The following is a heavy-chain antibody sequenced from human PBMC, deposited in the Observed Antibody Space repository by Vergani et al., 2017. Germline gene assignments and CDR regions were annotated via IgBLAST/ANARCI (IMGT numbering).Heavy chain of an antibody. CDR1: GFTFSSYA. CDR3: AKDSRGYSYGYDFDY. J-gene: IGHJ4*02. CDR2: ISYDGSNK. D-gene: IGHD5-18*01. Sequence: QVQLVESGGGVVQPGRSLRLSCAASGFTFSSYAMHWVRQAPGKGLEWVAVISYDGSNKYYADSVKGRFTISRDNSKNTLYLQMNSLRAEDTAVYYCAKDSRGYSYGYDFDYWGQGTLVTVSS. V-gene: IGHV3-30-3*01.